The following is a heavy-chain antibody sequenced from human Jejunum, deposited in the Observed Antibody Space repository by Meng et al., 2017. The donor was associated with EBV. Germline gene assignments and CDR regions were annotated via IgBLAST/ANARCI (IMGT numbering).Heavy chain of an antibody. J-gene: IGHJ4*02. D-gene: IGHD6-25*01. CDR2: INTDGSTT. CDR1: GFTLSDYW. CDR3: TRAGSYRHDY. V-gene: IGHV3-74*01. Sequence: VQLGESGGGLVQPGGSLSLLCATSGFTLSDYWMHWVRQAPGKGLVWVSRINTDGSTTNYADSVKGRFTISRDNAENTLFLQMNSLKAEDTAVYYCTRAGSYRHDYWGQGTLVTVSS.